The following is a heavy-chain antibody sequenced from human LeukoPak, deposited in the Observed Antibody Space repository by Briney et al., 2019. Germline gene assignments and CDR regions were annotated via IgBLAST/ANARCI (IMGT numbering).Heavy chain of an antibody. CDR3: ARDRSYCGGDCRDYYYYGMDV. CDR1: GYTFTGYY. V-gene: IGHV1-2*02. J-gene: IGHJ6*04. CDR2: INPNSGGT. D-gene: IGHD2-21*02. Sequence: EASVRVSCKASGYTFTGYYMHWVRQAPGQGLEGMGWINPNSGGTNYAQKLRSRVTMTRDTSISTAYMELSRLRSDDTAVYYCARDRSYCGGDCRDYYYYGMDVWGEGATGTVSS.